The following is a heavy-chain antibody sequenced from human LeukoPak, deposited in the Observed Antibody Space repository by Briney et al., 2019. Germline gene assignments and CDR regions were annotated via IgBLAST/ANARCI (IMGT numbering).Heavy chain of an antibody. D-gene: IGHD6-13*01. J-gene: IGHJ5*02. CDR1: GGSISSYY. Sequence: SETLSLTCTVSGGSISSYYWSWIRQPAGKGLEWIGRIFTSGSTNYNPSLKSRVTMSVDTSKNQFSLKLSSVTAADTAVYYCARARHSSSWYAGKGWFDPWGQGTLVTVSS. CDR2: IFTSGST. CDR3: ARARHSSSWYAGKGWFDP. V-gene: IGHV4-4*07.